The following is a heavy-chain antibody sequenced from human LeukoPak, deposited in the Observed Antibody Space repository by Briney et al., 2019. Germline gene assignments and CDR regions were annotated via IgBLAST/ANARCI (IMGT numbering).Heavy chain of an antibody. J-gene: IGHJ4*02. CDR2: IRYDGRIK. D-gene: IGHD6-6*01. V-gene: IGHV3-30*02. Sequence: GGSLRLSCAASGFTFSDYGMVWVRQAPGKGLEWVAFIRYDGRIKYYADSVKDRFTVSRDNSRNTLYLQMNSLRAEDTAVYYCAREMRAARRGVFDYWGQGTLVTVSS. CDR3: AREMRAARRGVFDY. CDR1: GFTFSDYG.